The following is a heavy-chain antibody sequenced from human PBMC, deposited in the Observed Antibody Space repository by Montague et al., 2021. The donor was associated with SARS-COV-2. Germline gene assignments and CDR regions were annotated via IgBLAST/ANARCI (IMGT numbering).Heavy chain of an antibody. J-gene: IGHJ6*02. CDR2: IYYSGST. CDR1: GGSISSSSYY. Sequence: SETLSLTCTVSGGSISSSSYYWGWIRQPPGKGLEWIGSIYYSGSTYYNPSLKSRVTISVDTSKNQFSLKLSSVTAADTAVYYCARQPTRGITIFGVVTDYGMDGWGQGTTVTVSS. V-gene: IGHV4-39*01. CDR3: ARQPTRGITIFGVVTDYGMDG. D-gene: IGHD3-3*01.